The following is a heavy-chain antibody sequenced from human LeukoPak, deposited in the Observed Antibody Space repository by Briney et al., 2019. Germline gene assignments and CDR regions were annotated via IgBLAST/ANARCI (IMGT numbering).Heavy chain of an antibody. D-gene: IGHD3-22*01. Sequence: GESLKISFQGSGFSFSNYWIGWVRQMPGKGLEWMGIINLGDSDTRYSPSFRGQVTISADTSISTAYLQWSSLKASDTAMYYCARRNYDSGRVKVDYWGQGTQVTVSS. CDR3: ARRNYDSGRVKVDY. CDR1: GFSFSNYW. J-gene: IGHJ4*02. CDR2: INLGDSDT. V-gene: IGHV5-51*01.